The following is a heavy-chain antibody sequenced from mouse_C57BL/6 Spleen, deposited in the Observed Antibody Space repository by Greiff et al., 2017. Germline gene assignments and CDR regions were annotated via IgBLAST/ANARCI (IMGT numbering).Heavy chain of an antibody. CDR2: IYPGDGDT. V-gene: IGHV1-80*01. CDR3: AREGIYYGNYGYFDV. CDR1: GYAFSSYW. Sequence: VQLQQSGAELVKPGASVKISCKASGYAFSSYWMNWVKQRPGKGLEWIGQIYPGDGDTNYNGKFKGKATLTADKSSSTAYMQLSSLTSEDSAVYFCAREGIYYGNYGYFDVWGTGTTVTVSS. J-gene: IGHJ1*03. D-gene: IGHD2-1*01.